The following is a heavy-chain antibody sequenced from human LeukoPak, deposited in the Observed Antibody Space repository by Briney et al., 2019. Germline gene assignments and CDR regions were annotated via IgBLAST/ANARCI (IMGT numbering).Heavy chain of an antibody. Sequence: SETLSLTCAVYGGSFSGYYWSWIRQPPGKGLEWIGEINHSGSTNYNPSLKSRVTISVDTSKNQFSLKLSSVTAADTAVYYCARSPKVDIAMAEGWYFDYWGQGTLVTVSS. CDR3: ARSPKVDIAMAEGWYFDY. V-gene: IGHV4-34*01. D-gene: IGHD5-18*01. CDR1: GGSFSGYY. J-gene: IGHJ4*02. CDR2: INHSGST.